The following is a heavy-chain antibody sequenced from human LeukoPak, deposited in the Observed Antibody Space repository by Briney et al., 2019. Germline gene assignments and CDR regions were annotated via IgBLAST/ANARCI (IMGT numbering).Heavy chain of an antibody. D-gene: IGHD6-13*01. Sequence: GGSLRLSCAASGLTFSDYYMNWIRQAPGKGLEWVAYISAGSNYIDYIGSVKGRFTISRDNAKSSVYLQMNSLRVEDTAVYYCAAAGAAGDQPHFWGQGSLVTVS. CDR1: GLTFSDYY. CDR3: AAAGAAGDQPHF. J-gene: IGHJ4*02. V-gene: IGHV3-11*03. CDR2: ISAGSNYI.